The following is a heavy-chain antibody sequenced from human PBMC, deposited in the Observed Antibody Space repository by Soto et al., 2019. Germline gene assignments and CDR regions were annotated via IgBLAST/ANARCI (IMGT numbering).Heavy chain of an antibody. V-gene: IGHV4-30-4*01. J-gene: IGHJ4*02. D-gene: IGHD4-17*01. Sequence: QVQLQESGPGLVKPSQTLSLTCTVSCVSISSDNYYWTWIRQPPGKVLEWIEYIYDSGSTYYNASLKSRVTISVATPKNQVSLKLTSVTAPDTAVYYCARVRWYGDDSDYWGQGTLVTVSS. CDR1: CVSISSDNYY. CDR2: IYDSGST. CDR3: ARVRWYGDDSDY.